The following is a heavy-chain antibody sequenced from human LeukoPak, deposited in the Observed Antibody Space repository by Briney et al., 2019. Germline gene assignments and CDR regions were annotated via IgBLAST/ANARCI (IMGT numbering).Heavy chain of an antibody. CDR3: ARGTAGDYDFWSGYPFYYYYYYMDV. J-gene: IGHJ6*03. CDR2: IYYSGST. D-gene: IGHD3-3*01. CDR1: GGSISSSSYY. Sequence: PSETLSLTCTVSGGSISSSSYYWGWIRQPPGKGLEWIGSIYYSGSTYYNPSLKSRVTISVDTSKNQFSLKLSSVTAADTAVYYCARGTAGDYDFWSGYPFYYYYYYMDVWGKGTTVTVSS. V-gene: IGHV4-39*07.